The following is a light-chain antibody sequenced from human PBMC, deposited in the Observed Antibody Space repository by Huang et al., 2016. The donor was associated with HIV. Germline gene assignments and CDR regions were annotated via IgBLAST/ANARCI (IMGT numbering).Light chain of an antibody. CDR3: MQGTHWPPYT. CDR2: KVA. Sequence: DVVLSQSPLPLPVTLGQSASISCRSTQSLEYSDGNTYLSWFHQRPGQSPRRLIYKVAKRDSGVPDRFSGSGSGSDFTLKISRVEAEDVGIYYCMQGTHWPPYTFGQGTKLEI. J-gene: IGKJ2*01. CDR1: QSLEYSDGNTY. V-gene: IGKV2-30*01.